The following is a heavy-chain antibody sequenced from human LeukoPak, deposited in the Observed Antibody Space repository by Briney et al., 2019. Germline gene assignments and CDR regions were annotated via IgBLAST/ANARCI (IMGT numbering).Heavy chain of an antibody. CDR2: ISWNSGSI. CDR1: GFTFDDYA. V-gene: IGHV3-9*01. D-gene: IGHD2-15*01. CDR3: ARDGRYCSGGSCYSLAAFDI. J-gene: IGHJ3*02. Sequence: GGSLRLSCAASGFTFDDYAMHWARQAPGKGLEWVSGISWNSGSIGYADSVKGRFTISRDNSKNTLYLQMNSLRAEDTAVYYCARDGRYCSGGSCYSLAAFDIWGQGTMVTVSS.